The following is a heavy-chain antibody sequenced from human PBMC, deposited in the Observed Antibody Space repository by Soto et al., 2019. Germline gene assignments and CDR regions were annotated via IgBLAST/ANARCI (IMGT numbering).Heavy chain of an antibody. V-gene: IGHV3-23*01. CDR2: ISGSGDST. D-gene: IGHD6-13*01. Sequence: VGSLRLSCAASGFTFRNYGMSWVRQAPGKGLEWVSAISGSGDSTYFADSVKGRFTISRDNSKNTLYLQMNSLRVEDTAVCYCANLFTSWYWFDYWGQGTLVTVSS. J-gene: IGHJ4*02. CDR1: GFTFRNYG. CDR3: ANLFTSWYWFDY.